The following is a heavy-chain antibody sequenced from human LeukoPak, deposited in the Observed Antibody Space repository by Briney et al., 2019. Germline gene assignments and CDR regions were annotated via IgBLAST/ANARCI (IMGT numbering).Heavy chain of an antibody. V-gene: IGHV1-18*01. Sequence: ASVKVSCKASGYTFTSYGIGWVRQAPGQGLEWMGWISAYNGNTNYAQKLQGRVTMTTDTSTSTAYMELRSLRSDDTAVYYCASGPARYSSSSYYYYYYMDVWGKGTTVTVSS. D-gene: IGHD6-6*01. J-gene: IGHJ6*03. CDR2: ISAYNGNT. CDR3: ASGPARYSSSSYYYYYYMDV. CDR1: GYTFTSYG.